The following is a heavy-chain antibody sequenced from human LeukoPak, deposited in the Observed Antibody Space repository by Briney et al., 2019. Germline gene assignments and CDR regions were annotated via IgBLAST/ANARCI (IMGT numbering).Heavy chain of an antibody. D-gene: IGHD3-22*01. J-gene: IGHJ4*02. CDR1: GFTFSSYG. Sequence: GRSLRLSCAASGFTFSSYGMHWVRQAPGKGLEWVAVIWYDGSNKYYADSVKGRFTISRDNSKNTLYLQMNSLRAEDTAVYYCARGEYYDSSGCDYWGREPWSPSPQ. CDR2: IWYDGSNK. CDR3: ARGEYYDSSGCDY. V-gene: IGHV3-33*01.